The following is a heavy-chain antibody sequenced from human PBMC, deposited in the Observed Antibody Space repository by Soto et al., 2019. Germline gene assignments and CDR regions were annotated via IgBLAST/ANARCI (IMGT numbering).Heavy chain of an antibody. CDR2: IYYSGST. D-gene: IGHD3-10*01. J-gene: IGHJ6*02. CDR1: GGSISSYY. CDR3: ARVSGSGWFGELLSYGMDV. V-gene: IGHV4-59*01. Sequence: PSETLSLTCTVPGGSISSYYRSWIRLPPGKGLEWIGYIYYSGSTNYNPSLKSRVTISVDTSKNQFSLKLSSVTAADTAVYYCARVSGSGWFGELLSYGMDVWGQGTTVTVSS.